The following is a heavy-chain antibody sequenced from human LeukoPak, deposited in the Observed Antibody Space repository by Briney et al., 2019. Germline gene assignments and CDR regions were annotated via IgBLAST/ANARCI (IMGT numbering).Heavy chain of an antibody. CDR3: ARKTYYYDSSGYGYYFDS. CDR2: IIPLFGTA. Sequence: ASVKVSCKASGGTFSSYAISWVRQAPGQGLEWMGGIIPLFGTANYAQKFQGRVTITADESASTAYMELSSLRSEDTAVYYCARKTYYYDSSGYGYYFDSWDQGTLVTVSS. CDR1: GGTFSSYA. J-gene: IGHJ4*02. V-gene: IGHV1-69*13. D-gene: IGHD3-22*01.